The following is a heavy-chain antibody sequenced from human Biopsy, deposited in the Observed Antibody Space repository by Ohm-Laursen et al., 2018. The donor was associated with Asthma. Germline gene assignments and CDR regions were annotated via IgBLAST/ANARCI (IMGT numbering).Heavy chain of an antibody. CDR1: GGYLTGHY. V-gene: IGHV4-34*01. J-gene: IGHJ5*02. CDR3: ARAAITGIRGWFDP. Sequence: SETLSLTCTVYGGYLTGHYWNWIRQPPAKGLEWIGEIDQSGYTNYNPSLKSRVTISADTSKNKFHLNLSSVTAADTAVYFCARAAITGIRGWFDPWGQGTQVTVSS. D-gene: IGHD1-20*01. CDR2: IDQSGYT.